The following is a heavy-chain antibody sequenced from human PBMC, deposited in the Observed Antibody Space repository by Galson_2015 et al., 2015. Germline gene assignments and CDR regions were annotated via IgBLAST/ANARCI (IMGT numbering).Heavy chain of an antibody. CDR3: ASGGCSSTSCPRGWFDP. D-gene: IGHD2-2*01. CDR2: IDPSDSYT. V-gene: IGHV5-10-1*01. Sequence: QSGAEVKKPGESLRISCKGSGYSFTSYWISWVRQMPGKGLEWMGRIDPSDSYTNYSPSFQGHVTISADKSISTAYLQWSSLKASDTAMYYCASGGCSSTSCPRGWFDPWGQGTLVTVSS. J-gene: IGHJ5*02. CDR1: GYSFTSYW.